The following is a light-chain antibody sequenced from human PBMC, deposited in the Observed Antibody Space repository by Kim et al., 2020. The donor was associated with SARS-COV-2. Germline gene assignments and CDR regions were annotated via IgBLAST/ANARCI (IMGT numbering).Light chain of an antibody. CDR1: QNINSW. J-gene: IGKJ4*01. Sequence: DIQMTQSPSTLSASVGDRVTITCRASQNINSWLAWYQQKPGKAPKFLIYQASSLQRGVPTRFSGSGSGTEFTLTINSLQPDDFATYYCQQYNSYPVTFGGGTKV. V-gene: IGKV1-5*03. CDR3: QQYNSYPVT. CDR2: QAS.